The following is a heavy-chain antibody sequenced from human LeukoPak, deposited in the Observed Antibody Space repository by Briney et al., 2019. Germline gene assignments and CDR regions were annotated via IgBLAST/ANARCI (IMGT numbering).Heavy chain of an antibody. V-gene: IGHV3-21*01. CDR2: ISSSSSYI. Sequence: GGSLRLSCAASGFTFSNYAMNWVRQAPGKGLEWVSSISSSSSYIYYADSVKGRFTISRDNAKNSLYLQMNSLRAEDTAVYYCARDGDYEDYYYYGMDVWGQGTTVTVSS. CDR1: GFTFSNYA. D-gene: IGHD4-17*01. J-gene: IGHJ6*02. CDR3: ARDGDYEDYYYYGMDV.